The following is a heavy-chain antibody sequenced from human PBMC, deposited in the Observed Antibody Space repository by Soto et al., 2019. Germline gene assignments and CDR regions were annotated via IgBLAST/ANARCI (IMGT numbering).Heavy chain of an antibody. D-gene: IGHD3-10*01. CDR3: ARQGSGSNWLDP. J-gene: IGHJ5*02. CDR1: GYIFTDYY. Sequence: GASVKVSCKASGYIFTDYYMHWVRQAPGQGLEWMGWINPNSGGTNYAQKFQGRVTMTRDTSIRTAYMELSRLRPDDTAVYYCARQGSGSNWLDPWGQGTLVTVSS. CDR2: INPNSGGT. V-gene: IGHV1-2*02.